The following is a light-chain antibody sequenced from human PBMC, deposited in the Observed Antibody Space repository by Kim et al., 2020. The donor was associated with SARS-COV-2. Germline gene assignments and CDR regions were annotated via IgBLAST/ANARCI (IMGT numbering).Light chain of an antibody. J-gene: IGKJ1*01. CDR2: KAS. CDR3: QRYDSLRT. Sequence: SASVGDRVTITCRASQTILDWLAWYQQKPGKAPKLLIYKASNLQSGVLSRFSGSGSGTEFTLTISSLQPDDFATYYCQRYDSLRTFGQGTKVDIK. CDR1: QTILDW. V-gene: IGKV1-5*03.